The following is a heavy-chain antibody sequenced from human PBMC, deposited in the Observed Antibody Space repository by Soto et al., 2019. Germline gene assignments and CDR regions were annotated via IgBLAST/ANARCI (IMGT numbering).Heavy chain of an antibody. J-gene: IGHJ6*02. D-gene: IGHD2-8*01. CDR3: AKQPAINGPAGGYGMDV. CDR1: GGSISDYY. Sequence: QVQLQESGPGLVKPSETLSLTCTVSGGSISDYYWSWIRQPPGQGLEWIGYIYYSGSTNCNSSLKSPVNISIDQSKNQFTLQVRSVNAADTGVYYCAKQPAINGPAGGYGMDVWGQGTTVTVSS. V-gene: IGHV4-59*08. CDR2: IYYSGST.